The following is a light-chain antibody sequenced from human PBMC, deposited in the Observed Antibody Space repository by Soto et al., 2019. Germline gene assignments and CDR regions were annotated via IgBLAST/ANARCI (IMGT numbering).Light chain of an antibody. CDR3: QQYNSYLWP. CDR2: KAS. Sequence: DIQMTQSPSTLSASVGDRVTINCRASQSISSWLAWYQQKPGKAPKLLIYKASSLESGVPSRFSGSGSGTELTLTISRLQPDDFATYYCQQYNSYLWPFGQGTKVEIK. J-gene: IGKJ1*01. V-gene: IGKV1-5*03. CDR1: QSISSW.